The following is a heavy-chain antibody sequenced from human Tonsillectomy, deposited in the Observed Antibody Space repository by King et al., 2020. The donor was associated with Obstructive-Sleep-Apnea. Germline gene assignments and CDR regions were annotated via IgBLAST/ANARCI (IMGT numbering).Heavy chain of an antibody. V-gene: IGHV3-30*18. D-gene: IGHD3-10*01. J-gene: IGHJ4*02. CDR3: AKGLGSVYFGSGSYIDF. CDR1: GFTFSVYG. CDR2: ISYDGGHT. Sequence: VQLVESGGGVVQPGRSLRLSCAASGFTFSVYGMHWVRQAPGKGLECVSLISYDGGHTSYADSVKGRFTISRDNSKNTLSLQMNSLRPEDTAVYYCAKGLGSVYFGSGSYIDFWGQGTLVTVS.